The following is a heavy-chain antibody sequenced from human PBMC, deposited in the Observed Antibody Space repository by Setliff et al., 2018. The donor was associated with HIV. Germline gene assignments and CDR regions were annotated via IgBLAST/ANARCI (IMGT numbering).Heavy chain of an antibody. CDR3: ARRIDNSGSFPDKNWFDT. J-gene: IGHJ5*02. CDR2: IFSSGST. D-gene: IGHD3-10*01. CDR1: GGSISSYC. V-gene: IGHV4-4*09. Sequence: PSETLSLTCTVSGGSISSYCWNWIRQSPGRGLEWIGFIFSSGSTKYNPSLQSRVTMSIDTSKNQFSLKLTSVTAADTAVYYCARRIDNSGSFPDKNWFDTWGQGSRVTVS.